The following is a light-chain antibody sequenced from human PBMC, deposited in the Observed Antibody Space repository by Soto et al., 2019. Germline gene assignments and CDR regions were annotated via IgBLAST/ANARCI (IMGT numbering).Light chain of an antibody. V-gene: IGKV3-20*01. J-gene: IGKJ1*01. CDR1: QSVSSIS. CDR3: QQYGSSSWT. CDR2: GAS. Sequence: EIVLTQSPGTLSLFPGERATLSCRASQSVSSISLAWYQQKPGQAPRLLMYGASSRATGIPDRFSGSGSGTDFTLTISRLEPEDSAVYYCQQYGSSSWTFGQGTKVEIK.